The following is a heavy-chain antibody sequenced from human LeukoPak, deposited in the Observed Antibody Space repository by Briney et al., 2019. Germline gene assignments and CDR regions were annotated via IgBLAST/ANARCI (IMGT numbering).Heavy chain of an antibody. V-gene: IGHV3-21*01. CDR1: GFTFSSYS. D-gene: IGHD3-10*01. CDR2: ISRRSRYI. Sequence: PGGCLRLSCAASGFTFSSYSMNWVRQAPGKGREWVSSISRRSRYIYYAGSVKGRFTIARDNARNSLYLRRNSRRSEDTDVYYCARDLWFGELLRFDWFDPWGQGTLVTVSS. CDR3: ARDLWFGELLRFDWFDP. J-gene: IGHJ5*02.